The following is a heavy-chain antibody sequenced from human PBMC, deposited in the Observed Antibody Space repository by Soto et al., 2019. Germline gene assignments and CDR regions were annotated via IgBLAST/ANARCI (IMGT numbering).Heavy chain of an antibody. CDR1: EHTSTIYY. CDR2: IKADSGDK. CDR3: ATRDYDILTGYLHI. D-gene: IGHD3-9*01. Sequence: QAHLVQSGAEVRKPGASVKVSCQALEHTSTIYYIHWVRQARGQGLEWLGWIKADSGDKTYAEDFRGRVTFTRDTSTSTLHMELSRLRLDDTAMYFCATRDYDILTGYLHIWGQGTLITVSS. V-gene: IGHV1-2*02. J-gene: IGHJ1*01.